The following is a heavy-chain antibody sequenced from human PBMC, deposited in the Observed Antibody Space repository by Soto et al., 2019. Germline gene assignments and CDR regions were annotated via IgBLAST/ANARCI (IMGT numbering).Heavy chain of an antibody. CDR3: KRDFCPVNTCYEV. V-gene: IGHV3-33*01. D-gene: IGHD2-2*01. J-gene: IGHJ4*02. CDR2: IDYNEINQ. Sequence: VGSLRLSCVSSVCTFSNYGMHCVRHAPGKGLEWVAGIDYNEINQYYIDPVKGRFTISRDQSKNTMYLQMNSLRAEDTAVYYCKRDFCPVNTCYEVWGQGVLVIVS. CDR1: VCTFSNYG.